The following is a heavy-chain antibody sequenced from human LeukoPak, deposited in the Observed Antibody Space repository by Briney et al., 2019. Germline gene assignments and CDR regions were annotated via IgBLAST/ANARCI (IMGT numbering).Heavy chain of an antibody. D-gene: IGHD6-13*01. CDR3: AKATYSTSPGYYFDY. CDR1: GFTFSSYA. J-gene: IGHJ4*02. Sequence: GGSLRLSCAASGFTFSSYAMHWVRQAPGKGLEWVAVISYDGSNKYYADSVKGRFTISRDNAKNSLYLQMNSLRVEDTALYFCAKATYSTSPGYYFDYWGQGTLVTVSS. CDR2: ISYDGSNK. V-gene: IGHV3-30-3*01.